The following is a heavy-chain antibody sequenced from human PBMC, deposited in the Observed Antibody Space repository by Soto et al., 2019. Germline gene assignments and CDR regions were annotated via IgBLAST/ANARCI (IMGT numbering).Heavy chain of an antibody. D-gene: IGHD6-13*01. CDR3: AKENGYSSSWFEFDY. J-gene: IGHJ4*02. Sequence: EVQLLESGGGLVQPGGSLRLSCAASGFTFSSYAMSWVRQAPGKGLEWVSAISGSGGSTYYADSVKGRFTISRDNYXXTLYLQMNSLRAEDTAVYYCAKENGYSSSWFEFDYWGQGTLVTVSS. CDR1: GFTFSSYA. V-gene: IGHV3-23*01. CDR2: ISGSGGST.